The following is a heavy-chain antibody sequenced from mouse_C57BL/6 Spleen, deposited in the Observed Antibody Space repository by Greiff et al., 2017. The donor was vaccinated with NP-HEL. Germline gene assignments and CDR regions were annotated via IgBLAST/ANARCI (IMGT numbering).Heavy chain of an antibody. CDR3: AREGY. CDR2: IDPSDSYT. Sequence: VQLQQSGAELVMPGASVKLSCKASGYTFTSYWMHWVKQRPGQGLEWIGEIDPSDSYTNYNQKFKGKSTLTVDKSSSTAYMQVSSLTSEDSAVYYCAREGYWGQGTSVTVAS. V-gene: IGHV1-69*01. J-gene: IGHJ4*01. CDR1: GYTFTSYW.